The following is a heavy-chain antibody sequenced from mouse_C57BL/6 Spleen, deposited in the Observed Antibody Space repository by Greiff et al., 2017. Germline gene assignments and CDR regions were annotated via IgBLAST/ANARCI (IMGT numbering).Heavy chain of an antibody. CDR2: ISNGGGST. CDR1: GFTFSDYY. V-gene: IGHV5-12*01. J-gene: IGHJ4*01. D-gene: IGHD1-1*01. Sequence: EVQLVESGGGLVQPGGSLKLSCAASGFTFSDYYMYWVRQTPEKRLEWVAYISNGGGSTYYPDTVKGRFTISRDNAKNTLYLQMSRLKSEDTAMYYCARGDYYGPYYYAMDYWGQGTSVTVSS. CDR3: ARGDYYGPYYYAMDY.